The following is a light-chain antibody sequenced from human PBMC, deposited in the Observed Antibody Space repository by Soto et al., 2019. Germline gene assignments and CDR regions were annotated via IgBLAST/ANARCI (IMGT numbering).Light chain of an antibody. J-gene: IGLJ1*01. CDR1: TSDVGGYDY. Sequence: QSALTRPASVSGSPGQSITISCTGTTSDVGGYDYVSWYQQHAGKAPRLLIYGVTNRPSGVSSRFSGSRSATSASLTISGLQAEDEADYFCSSFTTSSTYVFGTGTKVTVL. CDR3: SSFTTSSTYV. CDR2: GVT. V-gene: IGLV2-14*03.